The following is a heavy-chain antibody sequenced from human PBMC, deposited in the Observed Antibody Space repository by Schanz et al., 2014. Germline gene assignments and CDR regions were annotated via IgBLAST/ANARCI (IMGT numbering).Heavy chain of an antibody. J-gene: IGHJ6*02. D-gene: IGHD1-26*01. CDR3: VKDLQRELLRDDHYYGMDV. CDR2: ISYHGSEK. Sequence: QVQLVESGGGVVQPGRSLTLSCAASGFTFSSYGMHWVRQAPGKGLEWVAVISYHGSEKYYADSVKGRFTISRDNSKNTMYLQMNSLRAEDTAVYYCVKDLQRELLRDDHYYGMDVWGQGTTVTVSS. CDR1: GFTFSSYG. V-gene: IGHV3-30*18.